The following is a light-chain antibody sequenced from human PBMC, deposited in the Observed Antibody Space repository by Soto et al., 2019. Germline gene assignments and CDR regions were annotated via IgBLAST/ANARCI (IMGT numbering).Light chain of an antibody. V-gene: IGKV1-39*01. CDR3: QQDYSTLAT. CDR1: ESISRH. CDR2: AAS. J-gene: IGKJ5*01. Sequence: DIQMSQSPSSLSASVGDRVTITCRAAESISRHLNWYQQKPGRAPNLLIYAASTLQNGVPSRFTGSGSGTEFTLTITGLQLEDFATYYCQQDYSTLATFGQGTRLEIK.